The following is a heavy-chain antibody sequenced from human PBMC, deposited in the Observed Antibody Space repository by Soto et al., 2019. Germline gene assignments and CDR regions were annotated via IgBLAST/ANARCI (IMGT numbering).Heavy chain of an antibody. Sequence: PGGSLRLSCAASGFTFSSYWMSWVRQAPGKGLEWVANIKQDGSGKYYVDSVKGRFTISRDNAKNSLYLQMNSLRAEDTAVYYCAREPHVLRYFDWLSGPPGVGWFDPWGQGTLVTVSS. D-gene: IGHD3-9*01. J-gene: IGHJ5*02. V-gene: IGHV3-7*03. CDR3: AREPHVLRYFDWLSGPPGVGWFDP. CDR1: GFTFSSYW. CDR2: IKQDGSGK.